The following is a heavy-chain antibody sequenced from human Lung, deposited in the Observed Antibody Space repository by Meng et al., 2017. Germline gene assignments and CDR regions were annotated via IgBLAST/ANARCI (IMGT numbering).Heavy chain of an antibody. CDR2: IIPIFGTA. D-gene: IGHD3-10*01. CDR3: ARDNYGSGSYYPNWFDP. Sequence: QVPLEQSGAEVKKPASSVKVSCKASGCSFSSYAISWVRQAPGQGHEWMGGIIPIFGTANYEQKFQDRVTITTNESTSTAYMELSSLRYEDTAVYYCARDNYGSGSYYPNWFDPWGQGTLVTVSS. CDR1: GCSFSSYA. V-gene: IGHV1-69*05. J-gene: IGHJ5*02.